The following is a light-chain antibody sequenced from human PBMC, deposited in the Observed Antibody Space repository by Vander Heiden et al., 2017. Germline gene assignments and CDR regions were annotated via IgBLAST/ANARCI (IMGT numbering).Light chain of an antibody. Sequence: DIQMTQSPSSLSASVGDRVTITCRASQDIKNYLVWFQQKPGKVPESLIYAASNLQSGVPSRFSGGGSGTDFTLTISSLQPEDFATYYCRQDSSYPLTFGGGTKVELK. J-gene: IGKJ4*01. CDR2: AAS. CDR3: RQDSSYPLT. V-gene: IGKV1-16*01. CDR1: QDIKNY.